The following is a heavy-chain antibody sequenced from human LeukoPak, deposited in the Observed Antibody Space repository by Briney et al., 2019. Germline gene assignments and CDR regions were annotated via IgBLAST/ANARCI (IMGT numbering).Heavy chain of an antibody. CDR2: ISSSGSAK. CDR1: GFTFSGFE. J-gene: IGHJ4*02. Sequence: PGGSLRLSCAATGFTFSGFEMNWVRQAPGKGLEWVSYISSSGSAKYYADSVKGRFTISRDNTKSSLYLQMNSLRGEDTAVYYCASQDYWSQGTLVTVSS. V-gene: IGHV3-48*03. CDR3: ASQDY.